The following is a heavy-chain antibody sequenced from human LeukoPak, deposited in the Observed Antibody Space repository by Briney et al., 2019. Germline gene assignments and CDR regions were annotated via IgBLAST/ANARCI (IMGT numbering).Heavy chain of an antibody. D-gene: IGHD3-10*01. Sequence: PGGSLRLSCAASGFTFSGSAMHWVRQASGKGLEWVGRIRSKANSYATAYAASVKGRFTISTDDSKNTAYLQMNSLKTEDTAVYYCYGHYYYYMDVWGKGTTVTVSS. J-gene: IGHJ6*03. V-gene: IGHV3-73*01. CDR3: YGHYYYYMDV. CDR2: IRSKANSYAT. CDR1: GFTFSGSA.